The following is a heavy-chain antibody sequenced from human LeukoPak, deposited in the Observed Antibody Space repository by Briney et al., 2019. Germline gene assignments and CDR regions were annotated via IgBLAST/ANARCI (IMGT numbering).Heavy chain of an antibody. J-gene: IGHJ4*02. CDR3: ARDLDIAAAGYLDY. Sequence: GGSLRLSCAASGFTFEDYGMSWVRQAPGKGLEWVAVISYDGSNKYYADSVKGRFTISRDNSKNTLYLQMNSLRAEDTAVYYCARDLDIAAAGYLDYWGQGTLVTVSS. CDR2: ISYDGSNK. CDR1: GFTFEDYG. D-gene: IGHD6-13*01. V-gene: IGHV3-30*03.